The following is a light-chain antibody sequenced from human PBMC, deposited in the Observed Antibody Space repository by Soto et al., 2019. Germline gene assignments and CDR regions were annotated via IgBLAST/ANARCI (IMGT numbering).Light chain of an antibody. Sequence: DIQITQAPSTLSASVGDRVTITCRDSQSISSWLAWSQQKPGKAPKLLIYKASSLESGVRSQFSGSGSGTEFTLTISSLQSDDFATYYCQQYNSCSRTFGQGTKVDI. J-gene: IGKJ1*01. CDR2: KAS. V-gene: IGKV1-5*03. CDR3: QQYNSCSRT. CDR1: QSISSW.